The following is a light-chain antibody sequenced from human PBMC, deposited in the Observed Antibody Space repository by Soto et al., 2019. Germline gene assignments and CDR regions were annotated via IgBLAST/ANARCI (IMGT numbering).Light chain of an antibody. CDR2: AAS. CDR1: QSISSY. Sequence: DIQMTQSPSSLSASVGDRVTITCRASQSISSYLNWYQQKPGKAPKLLIYAASSLQSGVPSRFSGSGSGTDFTLTISSLQPEDFATYYCQQYSSYETFGQGTKVDI. V-gene: IGKV1-39*01. CDR3: QQYSSYET. J-gene: IGKJ1*01.